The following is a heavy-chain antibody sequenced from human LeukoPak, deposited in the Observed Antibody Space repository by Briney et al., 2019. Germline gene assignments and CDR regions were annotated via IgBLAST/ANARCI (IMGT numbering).Heavy chain of an antibody. CDR3: ARVRGSYSVDY. CDR2: ISGDGTTI. Sequence: GGSLRLSCTASGFTFSDFYMSWVRQAPGKGLEWVSYISGDGTTIYYADSVRGRFTVSRDNAKNSLFLQMNSLRAEDTAVYYCARVRGSYSVDYWGQGTLVTVSS. V-gene: IGHV3-11*04. CDR1: GFTFSDFY. J-gene: IGHJ4*02. D-gene: IGHD1-26*01.